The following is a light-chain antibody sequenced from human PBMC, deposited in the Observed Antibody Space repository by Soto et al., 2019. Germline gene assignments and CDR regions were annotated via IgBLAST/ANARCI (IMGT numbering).Light chain of an antibody. CDR2: EVS. Sequence: QSVLTQPASVSGSPGQSITISCTGTSSDVGGYNYVPWFQHHPGKVPKLMIYEVSHRPSGVSDRFSGSKSGTTASLTISGLQAEDEADYYCCSFTNSYTWVFGGGTKLTVL. CDR1: SSDVGGYNY. V-gene: IGLV2-14*01. J-gene: IGLJ3*02. CDR3: CSFTNSYTWV.